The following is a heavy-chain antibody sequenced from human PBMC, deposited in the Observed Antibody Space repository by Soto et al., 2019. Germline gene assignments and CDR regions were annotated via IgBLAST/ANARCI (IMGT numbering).Heavy chain of an antibody. CDR2: IYHSGST. CDR1: GGSISSGGYS. Sequence: SETLSLTCAVSGGSISSGGYSWSWIRQPPGKGLEWIGYIYHSGSTYSNPSLKSRVTISVDRSRNQFSLKLSSVTAADTAVYYCAREWIYDFDMWGQGTMVTVSS. D-gene: IGHD5-12*01. CDR3: AREWIYDFDM. V-gene: IGHV4-30-2*01. J-gene: IGHJ3*02.